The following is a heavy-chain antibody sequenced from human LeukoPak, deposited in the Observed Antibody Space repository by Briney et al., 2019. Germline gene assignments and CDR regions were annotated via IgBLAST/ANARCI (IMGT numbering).Heavy chain of an antibody. J-gene: IGHJ4*02. CDR3: ARGDPIAVADLYDY. CDR1: GCTFTSYD. CDR2: MNPNSGNK. Sequence: ASVKVSCKASGCTFTSYDINWVRQAHGKGLERMGWMNPNSGNKVYAQKFKGRVTMTRNTSISTAYMDLSSLRSEDTAVYYCARGDPIAVADLYDYWGQGTLVTVSS. V-gene: IGHV1-8*01. D-gene: IGHD6-19*01.